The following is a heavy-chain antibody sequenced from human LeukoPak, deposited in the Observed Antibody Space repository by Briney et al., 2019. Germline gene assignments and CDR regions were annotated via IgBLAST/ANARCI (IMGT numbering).Heavy chain of an antibody. V-gene: IGHV4-34*01. Sequence: SETLSLTCAVYGGSFSGYYWSWIRQPPGKGLEWIGEINHSGSTNYNPSLKSRVTISVDTSKSQFSLKLYSVTAADTAVYYCATKGRGITTRPYYYYYYMDVWGKGTTVTISS. CDR1: GGSFSGYY. CDR3: ATKGRGITTRPYYYYYYMDV. CDR2: INHSGST. J-gene: IGHJ6*03. D-gene: IGHD3-22*01.